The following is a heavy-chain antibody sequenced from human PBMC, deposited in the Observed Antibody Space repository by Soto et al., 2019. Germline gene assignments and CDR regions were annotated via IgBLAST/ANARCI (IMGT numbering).Heavy chain of an antibody. CDR1: GYTFTTHG. V-gene: IGHV1-18*01. D-gene: IGHD2-2*01. Sequence: QVQLVQSGAEVKKPGASVKVSCKASGYTFTTHGISWVRQAPGQGLEWMGWVRGDNGHTNYAQSLQGRVTMTTDTSTNTASMELRSLTSDDTAVYYCPRYLAYFLTATCYREWFDPWGQGTLVTVSS. J-gene: IGHJ5*02. CDR3: PRYLAYFLTATCYREWFDP. CDR2: VRGDNGHT.